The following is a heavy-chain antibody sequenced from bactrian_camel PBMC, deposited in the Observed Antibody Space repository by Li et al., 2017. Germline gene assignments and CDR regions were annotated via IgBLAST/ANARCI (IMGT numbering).Heavy chain of an antibody. CDR1: DTIGRYC. V-gene: IGHV3S55*01. Sequence: QVQLVESGGGSVQVGGSLRLSCVGDTIGRYCMGWFRQIPDREREGVAGIESDGSTSYADSVKGRFTISQDSAKNTLYLQMTSLKPEDTAMYYCAARMGMRLTDLQALDTRRYNYWGQGTQVTVS. CDR3: AARMGMRLTDLQALDTRRYNY. CDR2: IESDGST. D-gene: IGHD3*01. J-gene: IGHJ4*01.